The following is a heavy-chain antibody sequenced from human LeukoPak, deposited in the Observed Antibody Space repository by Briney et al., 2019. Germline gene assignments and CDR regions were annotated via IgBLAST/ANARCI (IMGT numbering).Heavy chain of an antibody. CDR1: GYSISSGYY. D-gene: IGHD3-22*01. Sequence: SETLSLTCTVSGYSISSGYYWGWIRQPPGKGLEWIGSIYHSGSTYYNPSLKSRVTISVDTSKNQFSLKLSSVTAADTAVYYCAGGPNYDSSGLWGQGTLVTVSS. J-gene: IGHJ4*02. V-gene: IGHV4-38-2*02. CDR2: IYHSGST. CDR3: AGGPNYDSSGL.